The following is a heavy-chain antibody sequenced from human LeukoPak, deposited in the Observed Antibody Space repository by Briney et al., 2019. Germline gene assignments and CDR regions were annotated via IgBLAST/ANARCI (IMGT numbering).Heavy chain of an antibody. V-gene: IGHV3-23*01. CDR2: ISGNGYP. Sequence: GGSLRLSCAASGFTLSSYAMNWVRQAPGKGLEWVSAISGNGYPYYADSVKGRFTISRDNSKNTLYLQMNSLRAEDTAVYYCAKRGAEVGTTVAPGDYWGQGTLLTVSS. CDR1: GFTLSSYA. D-gene: IGHD1-26*01. CDR3: AKRGAEVGTTVAPGDY. J-gene: IGHJ4*02.